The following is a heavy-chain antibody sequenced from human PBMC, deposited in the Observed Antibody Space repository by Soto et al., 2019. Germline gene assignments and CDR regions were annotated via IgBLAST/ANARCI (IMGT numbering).Heavy chain of an antibody. CDR3: ARVDIVLMVYAISSRAEYFQH. CDR1: SGSISSSNW. Sequence: QVQLQESGPGLVKPSGTLSLTCAVSSGSISSSNWWSWVRQPPGKGLEWIGEIYHSGSTNYNPSLKSRVTISVDTSKTQFSLKLSSVTAADTAVYYCARVDIVLMVYAISSRAEYFQHWGQGTLVTVSS. V-gene: IGHV4-4*02. D-gene: IGHD2-8*01. J-gene: IGHJ1*01. CDR2: IYHSGST.